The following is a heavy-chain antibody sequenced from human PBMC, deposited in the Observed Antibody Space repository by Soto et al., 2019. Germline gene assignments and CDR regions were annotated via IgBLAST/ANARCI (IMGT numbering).Heavy chain of an antibody. V-gene: IGHV3-33*01. J-gene: IGHJ4*02. CDR1: GFTFSSYG. D-gene: IGHD5-18*01. Sequence: GGSLRLSCAASGFTFSSYGMHWVRQAPGKGLEWVAGIWYDGSNKYYADSVKGRFTISRDNSKNTLYLQMNSLRAEDTAVYYCARDKGYSYGYNFDYWGQGTLVTVSS. CDR3: ARDKGYSYGYNFDY. CDR2: IWYDGSNK.